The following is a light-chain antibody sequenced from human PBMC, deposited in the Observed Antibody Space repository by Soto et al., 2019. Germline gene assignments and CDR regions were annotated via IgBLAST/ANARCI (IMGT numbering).Light chain of an antibody. CDR2: DAS. CDR3: QQYNSWYT. J-gene: IGKJ2*01. Sequence: DIQMTQSPSTLSASVGDRVTITCRASQSISSWLAWYQQKPGKAPKLLFYDASSLESGVPSRFSGSGSGTEFTLTISSLQPDDFATYYCQQYNSWYTFGQGTKLEIK. V-gene: IGKV1-5*01. CDR1: QSISSW.